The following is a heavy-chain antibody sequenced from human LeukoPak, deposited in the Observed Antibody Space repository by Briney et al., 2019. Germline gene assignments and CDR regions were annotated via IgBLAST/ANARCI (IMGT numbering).Heavy chain of an antibody. CDR2: IYTSGST. CDR3: ARDKRWGSGSVNWFDP. D-gene: IGHD1-26*01. CDR1: GGSISSYY. Sequence: KPSETLSLTCTVSGGSISSYYWSWIRQPAGKGLEWIGRIYTSGSTNYNPSLKSRVTMSVDTSKNQFSLKLSSVTAADTAVYYSARDKRWGSGSVNWFDPWGQGTLVTVSS. J-gene: IGHJ5*02. V-gene: IGHV4-4*07.